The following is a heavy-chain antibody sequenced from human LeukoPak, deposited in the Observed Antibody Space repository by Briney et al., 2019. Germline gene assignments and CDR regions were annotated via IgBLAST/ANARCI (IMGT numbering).Heavy chain of an antibody. D-gene: IGHD5-24*01. Sequence: SETLSLTCSVSGYSVSSGYYWGWIRQPPGKGLEWIGSIYHSGSTYYNPSLKSRVTVSVDTSKNQFSLKLSSVTAADTAVYYCARVEDGYNYSYYYYYMDVWGKGTTVTISS. J-gene: IGHJ6*03. V-gene: IGHV4-38-2*02. CDR2: IYHSGST. CDR3: ARVEDGYNYSYYYYYMDV. CDR1: GYSVSSGYY.